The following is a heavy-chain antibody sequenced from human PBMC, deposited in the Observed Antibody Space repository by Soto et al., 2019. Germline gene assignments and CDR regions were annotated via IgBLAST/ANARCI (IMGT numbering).Heavy chain of an antibody. Sequence: GGSLRLSCAASGFTFDNYGMHWVRQAPGKGLEWVTVIWYDGSNKYYADSVKGRFTISRDNSKNTLYLQMNSLRAEDTAVYYCAKELYSSSSSYYYYYGMDVWGQGTTVTVSS. CDR1: GFTFDNYG. V-gene: IGHV3-33*06. CDR3: AKELYSSSSSYYYYYGMDV. J-gene: IGHJ6*02. D-gene: IGHD6-6*01. CDR2: IWYDGSNK.